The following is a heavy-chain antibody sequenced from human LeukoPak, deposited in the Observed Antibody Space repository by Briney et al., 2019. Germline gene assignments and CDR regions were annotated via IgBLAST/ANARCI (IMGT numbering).Heavy chain of an antibody. D-gene: IGHD5-24*01. CDR1: GYTFTTYD. J-gene: IGHJ4*02. Sequence: ASVKVSCKASGYTFTTYDINWVRQATGQGLEWMGYMNPNSGKTVYAQKFQGRVTMTGDTSITTVYMELSSLTSEDTAMYYCARELRRDDHWGQGTLVTVSS. CDR2: MNPNSGKT. CDR3: ARELRRDDH. V-gene: IGHV1-8*01.